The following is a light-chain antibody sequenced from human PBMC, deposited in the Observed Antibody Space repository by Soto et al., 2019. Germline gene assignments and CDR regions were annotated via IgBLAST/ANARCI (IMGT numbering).Light chain of an antibody. V-gene: IGKV1-5*03. CDR2: KAS. J-gene: IGKJ1*01. Sequence: DIQMTQSPSTLSGSVGDRVTITCRASQTISSWLAWYQQKPGKAPKLLIYKASTLNSGVPSRFSGSGSGTEFTLTISSLQPDDVATYYGQHYNSYSEACGQGTKVEL. CDR3: QHYNSYSEA. CDR1: QTISSW.